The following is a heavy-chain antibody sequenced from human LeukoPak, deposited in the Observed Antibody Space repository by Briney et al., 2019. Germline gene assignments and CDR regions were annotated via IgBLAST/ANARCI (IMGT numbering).Heavy chain of an antibody. V-gene: IGHV3-30*03. D-gene: IGHD1-26*01. CDR1: GFTFNSYG. CDR3: ARDLVGAARFDY. CDR2: ISYDGSDK. Sequence: GGSLRLSCAASGFTFNSYGMHWVRQAPGKGLEWVAVISYDGSDKYYADSVKGRFTISRDNSKNTLYLQMNSLRAEDTAVYYCARDLVGAARFDYWGQGTLVTVSS. J-gene: IGHJ4*02.